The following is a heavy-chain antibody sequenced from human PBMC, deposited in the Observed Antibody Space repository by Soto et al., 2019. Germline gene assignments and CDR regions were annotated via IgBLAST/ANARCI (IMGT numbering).Heavy chain of an antibody. CDR1: GFTFSSYA. CDR3: AKDTQLPHYYYYMDV. Sequence: GGSLRLSCAASGFTFSSYAMSWVRQAPGKGLEWVSAIGGSGGSTYYADSVKGRFTISRDNFKNTLYLQMNSLRAEDTAVYYCAKDTQLPHYYYYMDVWGKGTTVTAP. D-gene: IGHD2-2*01. V-gene: IGHV3-23*01. J-gene: IGHJ6*03. CDR2: IGGSGGST.